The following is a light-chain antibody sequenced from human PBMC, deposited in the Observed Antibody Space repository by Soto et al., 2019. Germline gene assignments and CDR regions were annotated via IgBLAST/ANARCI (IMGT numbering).Light chain of an antibody. CDR2: NNN. J-gene: IGLJ2*01. CDR3: QSYDTSLSVSV. Sequence: QSVLTQPPSVSGAPGQRVTISCTGTSSNIGAGYDVHWYQQLLGEAPQLLIYNNNNRPSGFPARFSASKSGTSASLVITGLQAEDEADYYCQSYDTSLSVSVFGGGTKLTVL. V-gene: IGLV1-40*01. CDR1: SSNIGAGYD.